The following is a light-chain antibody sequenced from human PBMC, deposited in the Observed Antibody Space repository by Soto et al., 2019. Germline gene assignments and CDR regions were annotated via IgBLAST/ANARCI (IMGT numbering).Light chain of an antibody. Sequence: QSALTQPASVSGSPGQSITISCTGTSRDVGGYNFVSWYQQNPGKAPKLIIYGVSYRPSGVSSRFSGSKSGNTASLTVSGLLAEDEADYYCSSCTTTGSTTVVFGGGTKVTVL. J-gene: IGLJ2*01. CDR1: SRDVGGYNF. V-gene: IGLV2-14*01. CDR2: GVS. CDR3: SSCTTTGSTTVV.